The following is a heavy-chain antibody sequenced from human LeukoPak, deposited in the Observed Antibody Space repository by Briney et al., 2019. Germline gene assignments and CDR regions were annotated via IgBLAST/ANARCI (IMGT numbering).Heavy chain of an antibody. J-gene: IGHJ6*02. CDR3: ARHFGSRWWFGEFVGRGYYYGMDV. V-gene: IGHV4-59*08. CDR2: IYYSGST. Sequence: SETLSLTCTDSGGSISSYYWSWIQQPPGKGLEWIGYIYYSGSTNYNPSLKSRVTISVDTSKNQFSLKLSSVTAADTAVYYCARHFGSRWWFGEFVGRGYYYGMDVWGQGTTVTVSS. D-gene: IGHD3-10*01. CDR1: GGSISSYY.